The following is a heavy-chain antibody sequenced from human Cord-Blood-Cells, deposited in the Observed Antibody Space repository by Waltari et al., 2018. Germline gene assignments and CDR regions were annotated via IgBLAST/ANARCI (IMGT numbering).Heavy chain of an antibody. D-gene: IGHD1-26*01. J-gene: IGHJ4*02. V-gene: IGHV4-38-2*01. CDR2: IYHSGST. Sequence: QVQLQESGPGLVKPSETLSLTCAVSGYSISSGYYWGWTRQPPGKGLEWIGSIYHSGSTYYNPSLKSRVTISVDTSKNQFSLKLSSVTAADTAVYYCARVRYSGSYYYFDYWGQGTLVTVSS. CDR1: GYSISSGYY. CDR3: ARVRYSGSYYYFDY.